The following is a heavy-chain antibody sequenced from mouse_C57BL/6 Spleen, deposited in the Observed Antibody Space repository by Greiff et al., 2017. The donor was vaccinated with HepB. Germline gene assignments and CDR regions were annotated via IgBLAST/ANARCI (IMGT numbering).Heavy chain of an antibody. CDR3: ARDRRGYFDV. CDR2: INYDGSST. CDR1: GFTFSDYY. Sequence: EVKVVESEGGLVQPGSSMKLSCTASGFTFSDYYMAWVRQVPEKGLEWVANINYDGSSTYYLDSLKSRFIISRDNAKNILYLQMSSLKSEDTATYYCARDRRGYFDVWGTGTTVTVSS. J-gene: IGHJ1*03. V-gene: IGHV5-16*01.